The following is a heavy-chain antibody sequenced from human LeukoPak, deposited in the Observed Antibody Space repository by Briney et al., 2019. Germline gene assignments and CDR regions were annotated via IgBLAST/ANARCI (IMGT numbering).Heavy chain of an antibody. CDR3: ARDRVTMVRGVIGLYYFDY. CDR1: GGSFSGYY. Sequence: SETLSLTCAVYGGSFSGYYWSWIRQPPGKGLEWIGEIDHSGSTNYNPSLKSRVTISVDKSKNQFSLKLSSVTAADTAVYYCARDRVTMVRGVIGLYYFDYWGQGTLVTVSS. D-gene: IGHD3-10*01. CDR2: IDHSGST. V-gene: IGHV4-34*01. J-gene: IGHJ4*02.